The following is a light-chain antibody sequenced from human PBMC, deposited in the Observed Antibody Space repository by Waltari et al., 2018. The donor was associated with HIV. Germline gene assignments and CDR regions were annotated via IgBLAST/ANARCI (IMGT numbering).Light chain of an antibody. CDR2: SDL. V-gene: IGLV1-40*01. Sequence: QSALTQPPSVSGAPGQRITISCTGHTSNNRAGFVVPWYQHLPGTAPTLLVYSDLTRPSGVPDRFSGSKSGTSASLVITGLQAEDEADYYCQSYDSSLRASVFGGGTKLTVL. J-gene: IGLJ2*01. CDR3: QSYDSSLRASV. CDR1: TSNNRAGFV.